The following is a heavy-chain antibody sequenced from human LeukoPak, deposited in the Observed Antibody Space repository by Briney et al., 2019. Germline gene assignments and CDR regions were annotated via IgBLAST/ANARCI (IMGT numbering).Heavy chain of an antibody. V-gene: IGHV4-59*01. CDR1: GGSISSYY. CDR2: IYYSGST. D-gene: IGHD6-6*01. J-gene: IGHJ6*01. Sequence: SETLSLTCTVSGGSISSYYWSLIRQPPGKGLEWIGYIYYSGSTNYNPSLKSRVTISVDTSKNQFSLKLSSVTAADTAVYYCARDGSAYPYYYYYGMDVWGQGTTVTVSS. CDR3: ARDGSAYPYYYYYGMDV.